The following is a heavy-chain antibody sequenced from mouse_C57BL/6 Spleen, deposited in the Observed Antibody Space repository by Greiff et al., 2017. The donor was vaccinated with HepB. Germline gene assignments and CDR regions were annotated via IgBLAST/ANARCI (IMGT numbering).Heavy chain of an antibody. CDR2: ISYDGSN. D-gene: IGHD1-1*01. CDR3: ARGRYYGSSPDY. V-gene: IGHV3-6*01. J-gene: IGHJ2*01. CDR1: GYSITSGYY. Sequence: EVQLQESGPGLVKPSQSLSLTCSVPGYSITSGYYWNWIRQFPGNKLEWMCYISYDGSNNYNPSLKNRISITRDTYKNQFFLTLNSVTTEDTATYYGARGRYYGSSPDYWGQGTTLTVSS.